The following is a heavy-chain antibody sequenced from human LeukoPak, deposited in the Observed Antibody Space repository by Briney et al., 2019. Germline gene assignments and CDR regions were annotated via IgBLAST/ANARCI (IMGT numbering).Heavy chain of an antibody. CDR1: GGPISSYY. Sequence: ASETPSLTCTVSGGPISSYYWSWIRQPPGKGLEWIGYIYYSGSTNYNPSLRSRVAITVDTSKNQFSLKLSSVTAADTAVDYWASVVPAADYFDHWGQGTLVTVSS. V-gene: IGHV4-59*01. CDR2: IYYSGST. D-gene: IGHD2-2*01. CDR3: ASVVPAADYFDH. J-gene: IGHJ4*02.